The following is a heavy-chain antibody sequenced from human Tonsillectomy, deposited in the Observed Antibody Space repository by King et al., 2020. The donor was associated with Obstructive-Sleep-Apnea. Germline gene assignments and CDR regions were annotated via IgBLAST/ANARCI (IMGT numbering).Heavy chain of an antibody. D-gene: IGHD2-2*01. CDR3: ARGQKCSSTSCYWDYYDYGMDV. CDR1: GFTFSNYW. V-gene: IGHV3-7*04. CDR2: IKQDGSEK. J-gene: IGHJ6*02. Sequence: VQLVESGGGLVQPGGSLRLSCAASGFTFSNYWMSWVRQAPGKGLEWVANIKQDGSEKYYVDSVKGRFTISRDNAKNSLYLQMNSLRGEDTAVYYCARGQKCSSTSCYWDYYDYGMDVWGQGTTVTVSS.